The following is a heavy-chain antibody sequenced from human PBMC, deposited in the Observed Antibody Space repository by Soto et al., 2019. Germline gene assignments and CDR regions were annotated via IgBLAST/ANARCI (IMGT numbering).Heavy chain of an antibody. CDR3: ARHLATVNRYYGMDV. D-gene: IGHD4-4*01. CDR2: IYPGDSVT. Sequence: EVQLVQSGAELKKPGESLKISCKASGYTFTKFWIGWVRQMPGKVLEWMGIIYPGDSVTTYSPSFQGRVTISADKSAGSAYLQWRSLMASDTAIYYCARHLATVNRYYGMDVWGRGTTVTVSS. V-gene: IGHV5-51*01. CDR1: GYTFTKFW. J-gene: IGHJ6*02.